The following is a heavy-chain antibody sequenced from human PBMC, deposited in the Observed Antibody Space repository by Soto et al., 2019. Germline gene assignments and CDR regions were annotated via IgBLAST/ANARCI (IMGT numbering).Heavy chain of an antibody. Sequence: SETLSLTCAVYGGSFSGYYWSWIRQPPGKGLEWIGEINHSGGTNYNPSLKSRVTISVDTSKNQFSLKLSSVTAADTAVYYCARGNCYDFWSGQCPYYHYGMGVWGQGTTVTVSS. CDR3: ARGNCYDFWSGQCPYYHYGMGV. CDR1: GGSFSGYY. D-gene: IGHD3-3*01. J-gene: IGHJ6*02. CDR2: INHSGGT. V-gene: IGHV4-34*01.